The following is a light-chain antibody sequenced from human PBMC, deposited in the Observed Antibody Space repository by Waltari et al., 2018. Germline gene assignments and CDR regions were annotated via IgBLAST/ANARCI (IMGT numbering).Light chain of an antibody. CDR2: DVN. J-gene: IGLJ1*01. CDR1: SSDVGTYDY. V-gene: IGLV2-14*03. CDR3: SSYTTSSTVYV. Sequence: QSALTQPASVSGSPGQSITISCTGTSSDVGTYDYVSWYQQHPGKAPKLMIYDVNKRPSGIANRFSCSKSGNTASLTISWLQAEDEADYYCSSYTTSSTVYVFGTGTKVTVL.